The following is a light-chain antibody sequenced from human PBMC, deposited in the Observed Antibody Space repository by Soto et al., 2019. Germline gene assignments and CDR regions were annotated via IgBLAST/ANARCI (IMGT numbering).Light chain of an antibody. Sequence: ENLLTQSPGTLSLSPGEEATLSCRASRGVSANYLAWYQQKPGQAPTLLIYGASIRAAGIPDRFSGSGSGTDFTLTIRRLEPDDFAVYYCQQYGSSPRTFGQGTKVDI. V-gene: IGKV3-20*01. CDR1: RGVSANY. CDR2: GAS. CDR3: QQYGSSPRT. J-gene: IGKJ1*01.